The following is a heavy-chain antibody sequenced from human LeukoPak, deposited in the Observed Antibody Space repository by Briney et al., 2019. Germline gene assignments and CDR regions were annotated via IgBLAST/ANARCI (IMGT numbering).Heavy chain of an antibody. J-gene: IGHJ4*02. CDR2: IYTSGST. V-gene: IGHV4-61*02. CDR3: ARESSSGWYRTGGTLDY. Sequence: NPSETLSLTCTVSGGSISSSSYYWGWIRQPAGKGLEWIGRIYTSGSTNYNPSLKSRLTISVDTSKNQFSLKLSSVTAADTAVYYCARESSSGWYRTGGTLDYWGQGTLVTVSS. D-gene: IGHD6-19*01. CDR1: GGSISSSSYY.